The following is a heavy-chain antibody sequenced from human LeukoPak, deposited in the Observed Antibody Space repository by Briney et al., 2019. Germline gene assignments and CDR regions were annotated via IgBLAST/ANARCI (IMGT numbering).Heavy chain of an antibody. V-gene: IGHV3-9*03. Sequence: GGSLRLSCAASGFTFSSYAMGWVRQAPGKGLEWVSGISWNSGSIGYADSVKGRFTISRDNAKNSLYLQMNSLRAEDMALYYCAKVSYSSSPHEVGYFDYWGQGTLVTVSS. D-gene: IGHD6-6*01. CDR3: AKVSYSSSPHEVGYFDY. J-gene: IGHJ4*02. CDR1: GFTFSSYA. CDR2: ISWNSGSI.